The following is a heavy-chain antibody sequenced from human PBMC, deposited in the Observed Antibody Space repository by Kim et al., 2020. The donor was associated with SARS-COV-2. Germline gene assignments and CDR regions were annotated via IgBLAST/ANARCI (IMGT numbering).Heavy chain of an antibody. CDR3: ARVSYGDSSFDY. CDR2: INPNSGGT. CDR1: GYTFTGYY. J-gene: IGHJ4*02. V-gene: IGHV1-2*02. Sequence: ASVKVSCKASGYTFTGYYMHWVRQAPGQGLEWMGWINPNSGGTNYAQKFQGRVTMTRDTSISTAYMELSRLRSDDTAVYYCARVSYGDSSFDYWGQGTLVTVSS. D-gene: IGHD4-17*01.